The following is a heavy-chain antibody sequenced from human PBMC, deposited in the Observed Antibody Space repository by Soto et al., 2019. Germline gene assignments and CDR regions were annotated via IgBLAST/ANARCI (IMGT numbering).Heavy chain of an antibody. J-gene: IGHJ4*02. CDR1: GVTLNMQD. CDR2: IIPMFGTP. V-gene: IGHV1-69*01. Sequence: SVNVSSMSSGVTLNMQDVRWGRRVPGQGLEWMGGIIPMFGTPHYAQKFQDRVTITADESTGTAYLELSSRTSEDTAVYYCATSEGRDGYVLASWGPGTLVTGSS. D-gene: IGHD5-18*01. CDR3: ATSEGRDGYVLAS.